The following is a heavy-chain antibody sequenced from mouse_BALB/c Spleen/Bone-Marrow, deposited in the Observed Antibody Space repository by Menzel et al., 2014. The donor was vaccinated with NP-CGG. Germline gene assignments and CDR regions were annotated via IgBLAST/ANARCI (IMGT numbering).Heavy chain of an antibody. J-gene: IGHJ3*01. Sequence: DVMLVESGGGLVKPGGSLKLSCAASGFTFSDYYMYWVRQTPEKRLEWVATISDGGNYTYYPDSVKGRFTISRDNAKNNLYLQMSSPKSEDTAMYYCANYYGSTWFAYWGQGTLVTVSA. CDR2: ISDGGNYT. CDR3: ANYYGSTWFAY. CDR1: GFTFSDYY. D-gene: IGHD1-1*01. V-gene: IGHV5-4*02.